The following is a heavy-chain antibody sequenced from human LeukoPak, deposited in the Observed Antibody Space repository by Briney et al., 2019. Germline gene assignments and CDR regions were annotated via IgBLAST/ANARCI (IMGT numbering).Heavy chain of an antibody. J-gene: IGHJ4*02. CDR2: ISSSSSTI. CDR3: ARGPTYYDFWSGYYPLDY. Sequence: PGRSLRLSCAASGFTFSSYGMHWVRQAPGKGLEWVSYISSSSSTIYYADSVKGRFTISRDNAKNSLYLQMNSLRAEDTAVYYCARGPTYYDFWSGYYPLDYWGQGTLVTVSS. CDR1: GFTFSSYG. D-gene: IGHD3-3*01. V-gene: IGHV3-48*01.